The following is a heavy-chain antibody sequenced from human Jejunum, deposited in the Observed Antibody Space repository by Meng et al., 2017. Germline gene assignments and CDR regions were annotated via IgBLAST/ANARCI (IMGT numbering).Heavy chain of an antibody. V-gene: IGHV3-48*03. Sequence: GESLKISCAASGFTFSSHEMNWVRQAPGKGLEWLSYISRSGGTTNYADSVKGRFTVSRDNAKNSLYLQMSSLRDEDTALYYCARGPMSGWSRFDPWGQGTLVTVSS. J-gene: IGHJ5*02. D-gene: IGHD2-8*02. CDR2: ISRSGGTT. CDR1: GFTFSSHE. CDR3: ARGPMSGWSRFDP.